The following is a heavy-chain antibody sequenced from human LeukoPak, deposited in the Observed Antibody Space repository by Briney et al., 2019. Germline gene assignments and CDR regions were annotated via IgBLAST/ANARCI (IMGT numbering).Heavy chain of an antibody. CDR2: INPDGSQT. CDR3: ARDLGYGALDP. CDR1: GFTFTSYW. V-gene: IGHV3-7*01. D-gene: IGHD4-17*01. J-gene: IGHJ5*02. Sequence: GGSLRLSCAASGFTFTSYWMNWVRQAPGKGLEWVALINPDGSQTNYVDSVKGRFTISRDNAENSLFLQMNSLRAEDTAVYYCARDLGYGALDPWGQGTLVTVSS.